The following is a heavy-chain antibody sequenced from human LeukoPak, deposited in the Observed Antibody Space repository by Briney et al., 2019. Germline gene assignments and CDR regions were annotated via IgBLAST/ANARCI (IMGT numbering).Heavy chain of an antibody. V-gene: IGHV3-23*01. CDR3: AKDQGRGLELRVFDY. CDR2: ISGSGGST. CDR1: GFTFSSYG. Sequence: PGGSLRLSCAASGFTFSSYGMSWVRQAPGKGLEWVSTISGSGGSTYYADSVKGRFTISRDNSKNTLYLQMNSLRAEDTAVYYCAKDQGRGLELRVFDYWGQGTLVTVSS. D-gene: IGHD1-7*01. J-gene: IGHJ4*02.